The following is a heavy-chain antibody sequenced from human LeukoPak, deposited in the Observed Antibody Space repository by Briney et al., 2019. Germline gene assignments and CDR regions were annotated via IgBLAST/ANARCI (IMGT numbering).Heavy chain of an antibody. CDR2: IYYSGST. CDR3: ARELEGFDI. V-gene: IGHV4-59*01. CDR1: GGSISGYY. J-gene: IGHJ3*02. D-gene: IGHD1-1*01. Sequence: RSETLSLTCTVSGGSISGYYWSWIRQHPGKGLEWIGYIYYSGSTNYNPSLKSRVTISVDTSKNRFSLKLSSVTAADTAVYYCARELEGFDIWGQGTMVTVSS.